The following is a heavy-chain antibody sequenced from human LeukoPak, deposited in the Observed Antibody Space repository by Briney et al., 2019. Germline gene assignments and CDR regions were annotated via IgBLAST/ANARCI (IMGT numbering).Heavy chain of an antibody. CDR2: IYYSGST. J-gene: IGHJ4*02. V-gene: IGHV4-39*01. CDR1: GGSISSSSHY. CDR3: ARRLSTYYFDY. D-gene: IGHD3-3*02. Sequence: SETLSITCTVSGGSISSSSHYWGWIRQAPGKGLEWIGSIYYSGSTYYNPSLKSRVTISVDTSKNQFSLKLSSVIAADTALYYCARRLSTYYFDYWGQGTLVTVSS.